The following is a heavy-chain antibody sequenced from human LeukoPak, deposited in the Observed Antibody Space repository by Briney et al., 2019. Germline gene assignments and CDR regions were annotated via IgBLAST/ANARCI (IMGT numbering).Heavy chain of an antibody. CDR2: IYYSGST. V-gene: IGHV4-59*08. CDR3: ARFPYSNYDNSDY. D-gene: IGHD4-11*01. J-gene: IGHJ4*02. CDR1: GGSFSSYY. Sequence: SETLSLTCAVYGGSFSSYYWSWIRQPPGKGLEWIGYIYYSGSTNYNPSLKSRVTISVDTSKNQFSLKLSSVTAADTAVYYCARFPYSNYDNSDYWGQGTLVTVSS.